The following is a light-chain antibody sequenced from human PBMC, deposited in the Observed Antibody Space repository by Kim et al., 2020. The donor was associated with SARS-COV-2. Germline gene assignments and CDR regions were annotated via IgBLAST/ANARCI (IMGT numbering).Light chain of an antibody. Sequence: RAKIHCKACRSVFCSPEHKNSFAWYQQKPGQPPKQLIYWASSRESGVHDRFSGSGYGTDFTLSIGRLQAEEVSVYYCQQYCAVATFGGGTKVDVK. CDR1: RSVFCSPEHKNS. CDR2: WAS. CDR3: QQYCAVAT. J-gene: IGKJ4*01. V-gene: IGKV4-1*01.